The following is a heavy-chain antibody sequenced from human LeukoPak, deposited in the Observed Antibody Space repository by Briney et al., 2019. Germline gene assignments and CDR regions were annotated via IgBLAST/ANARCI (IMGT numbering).Heavy chain of an antibody. D-gene: IGHD1-14*01. CDR1: GFTVSSDY. CDR3: AKDLTPGGADV. CDR2: IMWRSGST. Sequence: PGGSLRLSCAASGFTVSSDYMSWVRQAPGKGLEWVAGIMWRSGSTGYADSVKGRFTISRDNAKNSLYLQMNSLRVEDTALYYCAKDLTPGGADVWGQGTTVTVSS. V-gene: IGHV3-9*01. J-gene: IGHJ6*02.